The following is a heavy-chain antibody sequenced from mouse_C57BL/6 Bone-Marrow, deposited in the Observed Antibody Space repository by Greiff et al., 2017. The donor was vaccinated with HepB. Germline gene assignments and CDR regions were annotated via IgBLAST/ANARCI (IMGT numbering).Heavy chain of an antibody. CDR1: GFTFSSYG. J-gene: IGHJ3*01. Sequence: DVKLVESGGDLVKPGGSLKLSCAASGFTFSSYGMSWVRQTPDKRLEWVATISSGGSYTYYPDSVKGRFTISRDNAKNTLYLQMSSLKSEDTAMYYCARQGGRYYFKGFAYWGQGTLVTVSA. V-gene: IGHV5-6*02. CDR2: ISSGGSYT. D-gene: IGHD1-1*01. CDR3: ARQGGRYYFKGFAY.